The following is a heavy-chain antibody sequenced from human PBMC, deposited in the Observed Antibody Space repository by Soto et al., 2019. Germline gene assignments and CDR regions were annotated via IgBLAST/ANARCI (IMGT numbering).Heavy chain of an antibody. CDR2: IKSKTDGGTT. J-gene: IGHJ6*02. CDR3: AKDTTYCSGGSCHRDIYYYYGMDV. Sequence: EVQLVESGGGLVKPGGSLRLSCAASGFTFSNAWMSWVRQAPGKGLEWVGRIKSKTDGGTTDYAAPVKGRFTISRDDSKNTLYLQMNSLRAEDTAVYYCAKDTTYCSGGSCHRDIYYYYGMDVWGQGTTVTVSS. D-gene: IGHD2-15*01. CDR1: GFTFSNAW. V-gene: IGHV3-15*01.